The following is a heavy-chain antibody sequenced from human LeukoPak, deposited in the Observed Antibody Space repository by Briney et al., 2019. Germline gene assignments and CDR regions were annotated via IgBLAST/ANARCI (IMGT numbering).Heavy chain of an antibody. V-gene: IGHV3-33*01. CDR3: ARDRNWGSAAHHFDL. CDR1: GFTFRNYG. J-gene: IGHJ4*02. D-gene: IGHD7-27*01. Sequence: GGSLRLSCAASGFTFRNYGMHWVRQAPGKGLEWVAVIWYDGSNKIYADAVKGRSTFSRDNSKNMLYLQMSSLRAEDTAVYYCARDRNWGSAAHHFDLWGQGTLVSVSS. CDR2: IWYDGSNK.